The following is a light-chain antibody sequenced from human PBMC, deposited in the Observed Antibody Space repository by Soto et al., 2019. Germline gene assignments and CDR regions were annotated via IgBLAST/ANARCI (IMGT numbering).Light chain of an antibody. CDR3: QQSLSTLLT. CDR1: QSISGY. V-gene: IGKV1-39*01. J-gene: IGKJ4*01. Sequence: DIQMTQSPSSLSASVGDRVTITCRASQSISGYLNWYQQKPGKAPKVLISGASTLHNGVPSRFXGRGSGTDFTLTISSLQPEDVATYYCQQSLSTLLTFGGGTKVEIK. CDR2: GAS.